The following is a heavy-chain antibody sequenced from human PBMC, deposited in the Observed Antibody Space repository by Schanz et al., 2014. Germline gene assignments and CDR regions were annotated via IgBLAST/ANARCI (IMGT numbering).Heavy chain of an antibody. CDR1: GGSVSSGGDY. Sequence: QVQLQESGPGLVKPSQTLSLTCTVSGGSVSSGGDYWSWIRQHPGKGLEWIGFISYSGSTYYNPSLKSRVPIPLDTSKTQFSLKLSSVTAADTAVYYCARDAADFYDILTEEDYWGQGTLVTVSS. CDR3: ARDAADFYDILTEEDY. V-gene: IGHV4-31*03. J-gene: IGHJ4*02. D-gene: IGHD3-9*01. CDR2: ISYSGST.